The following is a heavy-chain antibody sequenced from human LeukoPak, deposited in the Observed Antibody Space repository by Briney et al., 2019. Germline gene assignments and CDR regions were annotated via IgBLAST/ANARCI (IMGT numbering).Heavy chain of an antibody. D-gene: IGHD3-22*01. J-gene: IGHJ4*02. V-gene: IGHV3-23*01. CDR1: GFTFDDYA. CDR2: ISGSGGST. Sequence: GRSLRLSCAASGFTFDDYAMSWVRQAPGKGLEWVSAISGSGGSTYYADSVKGRFTISRDNSKNTLYLQMNSLRAEDAAVYYCAKDRGAWAYDSSGYDYWGQGTLDTVSS. CDR3: AKDRGAWAYDSSGYDY.